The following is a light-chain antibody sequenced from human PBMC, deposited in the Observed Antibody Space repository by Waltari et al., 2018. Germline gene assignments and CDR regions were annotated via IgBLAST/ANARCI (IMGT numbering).Light chain of an antibody. Sequence: QLVLTQSPSASASLGASVKLTCTLNSGHSTNITAWHQQQPEKGPRYLMKVNRDGSHSKGDEIPDRFSGSSSSSGAERYLTISSVQSEDEADYYCQTGGHGTWVFGGGTKLTVL. CDR1: SGHSTNI. V-gene: IGLV4-69*01. J-gene: IGLJ3*02. CDR3: QTGGHGTWV. CDR2: VNRDGSH.